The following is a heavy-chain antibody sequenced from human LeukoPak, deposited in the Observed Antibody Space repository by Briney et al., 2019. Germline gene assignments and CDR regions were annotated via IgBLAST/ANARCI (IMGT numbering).Heavy chain of an antibody. V-gene: IGHV4-59*01. J-gene: IGHJ4*02. CDR1: GGSISNYY. CDR2: IYYSGSP. Sequence: SETLSLTCTVSGGSISNYYWSWIRQPPGKRLEWIGYIYYSGSPNYSPSLKSRVTMSLDTSRNQFSLKLSSVTAADTAVYYCTRTSASTAIDYWGPGTLVTVSS. CDR3: TRTSASTAIDY. D-gene: IGHD4-17*01.